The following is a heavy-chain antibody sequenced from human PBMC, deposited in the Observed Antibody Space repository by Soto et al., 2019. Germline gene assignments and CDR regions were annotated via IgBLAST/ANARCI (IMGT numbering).Heavy chain of an antibody. CDR1: GGSISSYY. Sequence: QVQLQESGPGLVKPSETLSLTCTVSGGSISSYYWSWIRQPLGKGLEWIGYIYYSGSTNYNPSLKSRVTISVDTSKNQFSLKLSSVTAADTAVYYCARRYGYSFDYWGQGTLVTVSS. CDR2: IYYSGST. CDR3: ARRYGYSFDY. J-gene: IGHJ4*02. V-gene: IGHV4-59*08. D-gene: IGHD1-1*01.